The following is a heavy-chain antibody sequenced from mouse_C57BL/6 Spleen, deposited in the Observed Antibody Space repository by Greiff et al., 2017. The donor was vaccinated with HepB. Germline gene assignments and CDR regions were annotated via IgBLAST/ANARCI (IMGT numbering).Heavy chain of an antibody. CDR1: GYAFSSSW. Sequence: VQLQQSGPELVKPGASVKISCKASGYAFSSSWMNWVKQRPGKGLEWIGRIYPGDGDTNYNGKFKGKATLTADKSSSTAYMQLSSLTSEDSAVYFCARWPYDGYSYWYFDVWGTGTTVTVSS. D-gene: IGHD2-3*01. J-gene: IGHJ1*03. CDR3: ARWPYDGYSYWYFDV. V-gene: IGHV1-82*01. CDR2: IYPGDGDT.